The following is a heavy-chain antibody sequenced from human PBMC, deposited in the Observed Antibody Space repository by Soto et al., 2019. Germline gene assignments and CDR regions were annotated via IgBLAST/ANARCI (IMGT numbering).Heavy chain of an antibody. CDR3: ARGLLNYYDSSGYPLYFDY. CDR1: GFTFSSYG. CDR2: IWYDGSNK. D-gene: IGHD3-22*01. J-gene: IGHJ4*02. V-gene: IGHV3-33*01. Sequence: GGSLRLSCAASGFTFSSYGMHWVRQAPGKGLEWVAVIWYDGSNKYYADSVKGRFTISRDNSKSTLYLQMNSLRAEDTAVYYCARGLLNYYDSSGYPLYFDYWGQGTLVTVSS.